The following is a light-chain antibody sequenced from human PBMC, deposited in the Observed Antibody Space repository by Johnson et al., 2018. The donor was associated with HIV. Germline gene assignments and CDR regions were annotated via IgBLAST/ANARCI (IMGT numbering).Light chain of an antibody. CDR3: GTWDSSLSAEV. Sequence: QSVLTQPPSVSAAPGQKVTISCSGSSSNIGNNYVSWYQQLPGTAPKLLIYETNKRPSGIPDRFSGSKSGTSATLGITGLQTGDEADYYCGTWDSSLSAEVFGTGTTVTVL. V-gene: IGLV1-51*01. CDR2: ETN. J-gene: IGLJ1*01. CDR1: SSNIGNNY.